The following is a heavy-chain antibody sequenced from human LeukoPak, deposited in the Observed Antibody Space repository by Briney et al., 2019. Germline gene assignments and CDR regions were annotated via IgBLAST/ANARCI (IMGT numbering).Heavy chain of an antibody. V-gene: IGHV4-34*01. D-gene: IGHD2-8*01. CDR1: GGSFSDYS. Sequence: PSETLSLTCAVYGGSFSDYSWTWIPQPPGKGLEYIGEINPSGGTNHNPSLMSRVSMSVDTSKNQMSRRVSSVTAGDTAVYYCARVAYRYSINDWSRIGLGAYASKYYYYMDVWGKGTTVTVSS. J-gene: IGHJ6*03. CDR2: INPSGGT. CDR3: ARVAYRYSINDWSRIGLGAYASKYYYYMDV.